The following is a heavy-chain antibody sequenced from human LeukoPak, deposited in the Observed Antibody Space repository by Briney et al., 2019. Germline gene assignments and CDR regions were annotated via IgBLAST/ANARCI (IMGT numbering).Heavy chain of an antibody. CDR3: ARDSVSGDSLNWFDP. CDR1: GFTFSDYY. D-gene: IGHD4-17*01. J-gene: IGHJ5*02. CDR2: MSGNSRTI. V-gene: IGHV3-11*01. Sequence: GGSLRLSCTASGFTFSDYYMNWIRQAPGEGLEWVSYMSGNSRTIYYADSVKGRFTISRDNAKNSLYLQMNSLRAEDTAVYYCARDSVSGDSLNWFDPWGQGTLVTVSS.